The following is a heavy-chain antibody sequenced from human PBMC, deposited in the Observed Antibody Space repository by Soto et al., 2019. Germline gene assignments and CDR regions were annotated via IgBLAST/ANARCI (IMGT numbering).Heavy chain of an antibody. Sequence: SETLSLTCTVSGGSISSYYWSWIRQPPGKGLEWIGYIYYSGSTNYNPSLKSRVTISVDTSKNQFSLKLSSVTAADTAVYYCARVMGYCSGGSCLALYGMDVWGQGTTVTVSS. D-gene: IGHD2-15*01. CDR1: GGSISSYY. CDR2: IYYSGST. V-gene: IGHV4-59*01. J-gene: IGHJ6*02. CDR3: ARVMGYCSGGSCLALYGMDV.